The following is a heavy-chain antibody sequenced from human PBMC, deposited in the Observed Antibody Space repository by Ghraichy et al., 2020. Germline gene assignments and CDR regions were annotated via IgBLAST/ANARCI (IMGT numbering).Heavy chain of an antibody. CDR2: ISDSGGDT. Sequence: GGSLRLSCVASGLTFSRYAMNWVRQAPGRGLEWLSGISDSGGDTDYADSVKGRFTISRDNSKNTLYLQMNSLRVEDTAVYYCAKKDSEKFSWDYWGQGTLVTVSS. D-gene: IGHD1-26*01. J-gene: IGHJ4*02. CDR1: GLTFSRYA. V-gene: IGHV3-23*01. CDR3: AKKDSEKFSWDY.